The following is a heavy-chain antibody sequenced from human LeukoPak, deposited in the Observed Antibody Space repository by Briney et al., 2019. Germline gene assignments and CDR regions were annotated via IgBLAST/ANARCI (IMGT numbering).Heavy chain of an antibody. CDR3: ARGAYSYGPKYYYYGMDV. CDR1: GYTFTSYG. CDR2: ISAYNGNT. Sequence: ASVKVSCKASGYTFTSYGISWVRQAPGQGLEWMGWISAYNGNTNYAQKLQGRVTMTTDTSTSTAYMGLRSLRSDDTAVYYCARGAYSYGPKYYYYGMDVWGQGTTVTVSS. V-gene: IGHV1-18*01. D-gene: IGHD5-18*01. J-gene: IGHJ6*02.